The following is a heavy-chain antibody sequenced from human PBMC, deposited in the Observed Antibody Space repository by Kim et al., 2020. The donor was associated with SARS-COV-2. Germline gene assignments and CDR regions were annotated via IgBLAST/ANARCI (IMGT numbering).Heavy chain of an antibody. V-gene: IGHV3-30*07. Sequence: GRFTISRDNSKNTLYLQMNSLRAEDTAVYYCARDFLRIAVAGTDGAFDYWGQGTLVTVSS. D-gene: IGHD6-19*01. CDR3: ARDFLRIAVAGTDGAFDY. J-gene: IGHJ4*02.